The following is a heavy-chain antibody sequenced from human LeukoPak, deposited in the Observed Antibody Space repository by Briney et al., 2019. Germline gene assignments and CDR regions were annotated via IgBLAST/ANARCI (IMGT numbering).Heavy chain of an antibody. CDR1: GCSVTRTNYY. CDR3: ARHGARSTNSFFDL. Sequence: PWETLPLTCTFTGCSVTRTNYYWLCMRQPPGKALEWLGNVDYRWRAFYNPSLKNRLTVSVDTAVLLLSLRLNSVTVADTAIYYCARHGARSTNSFFDLWGQGTLVTVSS. D-gene: IGHD4-23*01. V-gene: IGHV4-39*01. CDR2: VDYRWRA. J-gene: IGHJ4*02.